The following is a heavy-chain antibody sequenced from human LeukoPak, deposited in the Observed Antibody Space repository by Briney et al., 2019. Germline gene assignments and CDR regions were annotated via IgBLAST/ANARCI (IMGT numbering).Heavy chain of an antibody. CDR2: ISYDGSNK. Sequence: PGGSLRLSCAASGFTFSSYAMHWVRQAPGKGLEWVAVISYDGSNKYYADSVKGRFTISRDNSKNTLYLQMNSLRAEDTAVYYCAREDYYDSSGYYRDGRGYDIWGQGTMVTVSS. J-gene: IGHJ3*02. CDR3: AREDYYDSSGYYRDGRGYDI. D-gene: IGHD3-22*01. CDR1: GFTFSSYA. V-gene: IGHV3-30*04.